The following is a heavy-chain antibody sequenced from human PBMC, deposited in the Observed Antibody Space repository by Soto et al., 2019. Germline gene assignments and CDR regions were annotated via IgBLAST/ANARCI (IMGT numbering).Heavy chain of an antibody. CDR1: GGSISSSNW. CDR2: IYHSGST. J-gene: IGHJ5*02. Sequence: SETLSLTCAVSGGSISSSNWWSWVRQPPGKGLEWIGEIYHSGSTNYNPSLKSRVTISVDKSKNQFSLKLSSVTAADTAVYYCARIRGSGYCTNGVCYTDVGWFDPWGQGTLVTVSS. CDR3: ARIRGSGYCTNGVCYTDVGWFDP. D-gene: IGHD2-8*01. V-gene: IGHV4-4*02.